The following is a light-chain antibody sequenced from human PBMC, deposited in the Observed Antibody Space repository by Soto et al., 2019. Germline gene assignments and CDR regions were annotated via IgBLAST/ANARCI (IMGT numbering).Light chain of an antibody. Sequence: EIVMTQSPATLSVSPGERATLSCRASQSVSSNLAWYQQKPGQAPRLLIYDVSTGATGIPARFSGSGSGTDFTLTISRLEPEDFAVYYCRQYGRSLGFAFGGGTKVDIK. CDR1: QSVSSN. CDR3: RQYGRSLGFA. V-gene: IGKV3D-15*01. J-gene: IGKJ4*01. CDR2: DVS.